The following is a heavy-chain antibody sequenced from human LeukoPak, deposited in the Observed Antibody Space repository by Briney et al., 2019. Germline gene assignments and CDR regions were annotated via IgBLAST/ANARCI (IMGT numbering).Heavy chain of an antibody. CDR3: ARDKQLDWAHYYYYYMDV. CDR1: GYTLTELS. CDR2: FDPEDGET. J-gene: IGHJ6*03. V-gene: IGHV1-24*01. Sequence: GASVKVSCKVSGYTLTELSMHWVRQAPGKGLEWMGGFDPEDGETIYAQKFQGRVTLTRDMSTSTDYLELSSLRSEDTAVYYCARDKQLDWAHYYYYYMDVWGKGTTVTVSS. D-gene: IGHD1-1*01.